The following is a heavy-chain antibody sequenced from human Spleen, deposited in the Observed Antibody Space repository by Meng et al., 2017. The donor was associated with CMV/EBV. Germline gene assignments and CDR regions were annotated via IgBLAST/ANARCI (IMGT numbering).Heavy chain of an antibody. CDR1: GASISSDSW. CDR3: ARAYCGGDCYSGFDF. V-gene: IGHV4-4*02. Sequence: SETLSLTCAVSGASISSDSWWSWVRQPPGKGLEWIGEIYDSGITNYNPSLKSRVTISVDSSNNQFSLQLTSVTAADTAIYYCARAYCGGDCYSGFDFWGPGTLVTVSS. J-gene: IGHJ4*02. CDR2: IYDSGIT. D-gene: IGHD2-21*01.